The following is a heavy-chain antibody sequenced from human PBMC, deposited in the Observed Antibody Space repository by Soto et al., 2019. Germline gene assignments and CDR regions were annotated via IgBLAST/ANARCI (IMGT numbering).Heavy chain of an antibody. CDR1: GYTFTSYG. D-gene: IGHD2-2*01. J-gene: IGHJ6*02. CDR3: ARDEGIVVSHHYYYGMDV. CDR2: ISAYNGNT. V-gene: IGHV1-18*04. Sequence: SVKVSCKASGYTFTSYGISWVRQAPGQGLEWMGWISAYNGNTNYAQKLQGRVTMTTDTSTSTAYMELRSLRSDDTAVYYCARDEGIVVSHHYYYGMDVWGQGNTVPVSS.